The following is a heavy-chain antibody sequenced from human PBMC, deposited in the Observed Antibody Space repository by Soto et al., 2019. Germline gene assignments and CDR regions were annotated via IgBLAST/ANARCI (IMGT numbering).Heavy chain of an antibody. CDR1: GYTLTELS. CDR2: FDPEDGET. D-gene: IGHD3-22*01. V-gene: IGHV1-24*01. Sequence: ASVKVSRKVSGYTLTELSMHWVRQAPGKGLEWMGGFDPEDGETIYAQKFQGRVTMTEDTSTDTAYMELSSLRSEDTAVYYCAPRPKYYYDSSGYYADYWGQGTLVTVSS. CDR3: APRPKYYYDSSGYYADY. J-gene: IGHJ4*02.